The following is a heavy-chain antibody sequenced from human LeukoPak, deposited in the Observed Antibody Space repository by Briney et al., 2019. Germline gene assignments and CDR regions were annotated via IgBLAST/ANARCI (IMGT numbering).Heavy chain of an antibody. CDR2: IYPADSDT. CDR1: GYTFTAYW. J-gene: IGHJ5*02. CDR3: AREGTAATATSNWLDP. V-gene: IGHV5-51*01. D-gene: IGHD6-13*01. Sequence: GESLKISCKASGYTFTAYWIAWVRQMPGKGLEWMGIIYPADSDTRYSPSFQGQVTISADESRSTAYLQWSSLKASDTATYYCAREGTAATATSNWLDPWGQGTLVTVSS.